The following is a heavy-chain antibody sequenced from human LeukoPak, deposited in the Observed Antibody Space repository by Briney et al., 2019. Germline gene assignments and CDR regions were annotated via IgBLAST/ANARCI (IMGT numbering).Heavy chain of an antibody. Sequence: VGSLRLSCAASGFTFSSYSMNWVRQAPGKGLEWVSSISSSSSYIYYADSVKGRFTISRDNAKNSLYLQMNSLRAEDTAVYYCARDMVVNAIRTWYFDLWGRGTLVTVSS. CDR2: ISSSSSYI. CDR3: ARDMVVNAIRTWYFDL. D-gene: IGHD2-21*01. CDR1: GFTFSSYS. J-gene: IGHJ2*01. V-gene: IGHV3-21*01.